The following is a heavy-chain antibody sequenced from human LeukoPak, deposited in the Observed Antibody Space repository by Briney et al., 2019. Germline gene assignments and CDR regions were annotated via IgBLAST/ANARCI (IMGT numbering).Heavy chain of an antibody. Sequence: SETLSLTCAVSGGSISSSNWWSWVRQPPGKGLEWIGEIFHSGSTNYNPPLKSRVTISVDKSKNQFSLKLNSVTAADTAVYYCARGGNKWELDNWFDPWGQGTLVTVSS. CDR3: ARGGNKWELDNWFDP. D-gene: IGHD1-26*01. J-gene: IGHJ5*02. CDR1: GGSISSSNW. V-gene: IGHV4-4*02. CDR2: IFHSGST.